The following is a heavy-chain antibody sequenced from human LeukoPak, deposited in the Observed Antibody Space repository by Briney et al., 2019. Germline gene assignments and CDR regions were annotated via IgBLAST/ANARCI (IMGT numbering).Heavy chain of an antibody. CDR2: INPNSGGT. CDR1: GYSFTAFY. D-gene: IGHD6-19*01. V-gene: IGHV1-2*02. CDR3: ARDFGEVGSIAVAGTGY. J-gene: IGHJ4*02. Sequence: ASVKVSCKTSGYSFTAFYIHWVRQPPVQGLEWMGWINPNSGGTNYAQKFQGRVTMTRDTSISTAYMELSRLRSDDTAVYYCARDFGEVGSIAVAGTGYWGQGTLVTVSS.